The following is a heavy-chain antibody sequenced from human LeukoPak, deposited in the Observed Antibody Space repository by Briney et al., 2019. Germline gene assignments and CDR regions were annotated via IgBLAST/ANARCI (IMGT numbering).Heavy chain of an antibody. V-gene: IGHV4-38-2*02. J-gene: IGHJ4*02. CDR3: AINYDILTGYFGAPYYFDY. Sequence: PSETLSLTCTVSGYSISSGYYWGWIRQPPGKGLEWIGSIYHSGSTYYNPSLKSRVTISVDTSKNQFSLKLSSVTAADTAVYYCAINYDILTGYFGAPYYFDYWGQGTLVTVSS. CDR1: GYSISSGYY. CDR2: IYHSGST. D-gene: IGHD3-9*01.